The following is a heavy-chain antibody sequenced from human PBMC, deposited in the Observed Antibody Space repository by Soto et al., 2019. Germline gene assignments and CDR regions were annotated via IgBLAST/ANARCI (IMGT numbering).Heavy chain of an antibody. CDR3: ARVLPPFDP. CDR1: GYTFTSYA. V-gene: IGHV1-18*01. Sequence: ASVKVSCKASGYTFTSYAMHWVRQAPGQRLEWMGWINAYNGNTNYAQKLQGRVTMTTDTSTSTAYMELRSLRSDDTAVYYCARVLPPFDPWGQGTLVTVSS. J-gene: IGHJ5*02. CDR2: INAYNGNT.